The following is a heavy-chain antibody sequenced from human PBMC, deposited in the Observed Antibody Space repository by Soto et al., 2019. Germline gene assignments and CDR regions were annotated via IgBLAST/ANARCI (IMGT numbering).Heavy chain of an antibody. CDR3: ARPGYSGYGLANGFDY. V-gene: IGHV5-51*01. D-gene: IGHD5-12*01. Sequence: GESLKISCKGSGYSFTSYWIGWVRQMPGKGLEWMGIIYPGDSDTRYSPSFQGQVTISADKSISTVYLQWSSLKASDTAMYYCARPGYSGYGLANGFDYWGQGTLVTVS. CDR1: GYSFTSYW. CDR2: IYPGDSDT. J-gene: IGHJ4*02.